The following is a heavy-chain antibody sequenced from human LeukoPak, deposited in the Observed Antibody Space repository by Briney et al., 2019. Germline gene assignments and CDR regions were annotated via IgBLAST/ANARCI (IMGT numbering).Heavy chain of an antibody. V-gene: IGHV4-34*09. CDR1: GGSFSGYY. CDR2: INHSGST. CDR3: ARRSSEFFIEVEGYFDY. D-gene: IGHD1-14*01. J-gene: IGHJ4*02. Sequence: SETLSLTCAVYGGSFSGYYWSWIRQPPGKGLEWIGEINHSGSTNYNPSLKSRVTISVDTSKNQFSLKLSSVTAADTAVYYCARRSSEFFIEVEGYFDYWGQGTLVTVSS.